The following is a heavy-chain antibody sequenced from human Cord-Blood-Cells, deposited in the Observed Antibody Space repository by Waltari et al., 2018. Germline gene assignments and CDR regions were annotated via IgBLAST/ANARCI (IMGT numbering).Heavy chain of an antibody. D-gene: IGHD6-13*01. V-gene: IGHV4-4*07. CDR3: ARDSDSSSWYWFDP. CDR2: IYTSGST. J-gene: IGHJ5*02. Sequence: QVQLQESGPGLVKPSETLSLTCTVSGGSIRSYYWSWIRQPAGKGLEWIGRIYTSGSTNYNPSLKSRVTMSVDTSKNQFSLKLSSVTAADTAVYYCARDSDSSSWYWFDPWGQGTLVTVSS. CDR1: GGSIRSYY.